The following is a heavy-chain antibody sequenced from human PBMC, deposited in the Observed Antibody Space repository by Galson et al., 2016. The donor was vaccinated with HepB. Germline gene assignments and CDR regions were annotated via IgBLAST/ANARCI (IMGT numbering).Heavy chain of an antibody. D-gene: IGHD3-10*01. CDR2: ISATGGNT. CDR3: ARDGRGAYSSSDWFDS. V-gene: IGHV3-23*01. Sequence: SLRLSCAGSGFSFSNYAMSWVRLAPGKGLEWVSAISATGGNTHYAESVKGRFTISRDNSRNTLYLEMTTLRAEDTAVYYCARDGRGAYSSSDWFDSWGQGTLVTVSS. CDR1: GFSFSNYA. J-gene: IGHJ5*01.